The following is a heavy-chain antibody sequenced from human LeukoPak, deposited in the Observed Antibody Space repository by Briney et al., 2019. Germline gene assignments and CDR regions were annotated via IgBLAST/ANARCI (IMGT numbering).Heavy chain of an antibody. Sequence: SVKVSCKASGGTFSSYAISWVRQAPGQGLEWMGGIIPIFGTANYAQKFQGRVTITADESTSTAYMELSSLRSEDTAVYYCARGHYYGSGSYSAPDYYYYYGMDVWGQGTTVTVSS. D-gene: IGHD3-10*01. CDR3: ARGHYYGSGSYSAPDYYYYYGMDV. CDR1: GGTFSSYA. V-gene: IGHV1-69*13. J-gene: IGHJ6*02. CDR2: IIPIFGTA.